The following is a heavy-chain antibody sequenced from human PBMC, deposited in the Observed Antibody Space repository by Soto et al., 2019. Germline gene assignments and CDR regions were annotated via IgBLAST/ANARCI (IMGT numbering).Heavy chain of an antibody. CDR1: GFTFSSHW. Sequence: EVQLVESGGGLVQPGGSLRLSCAASGFTFSSHWMHWVRQAPGKGLVWVSRIKSDGSITAYADSVKGRFTISRDNAKNRLYLPMNGVRAEDTAVYYCARNGGAAAWDSWGQGTLVTVSS. CDR3: ARNGGAAAWDS. CDR2: IKSDGSIT. V-gene: IGHV3-74*01. J-gene: IGHJ4*02. D-gene: IGHD6-13*01.